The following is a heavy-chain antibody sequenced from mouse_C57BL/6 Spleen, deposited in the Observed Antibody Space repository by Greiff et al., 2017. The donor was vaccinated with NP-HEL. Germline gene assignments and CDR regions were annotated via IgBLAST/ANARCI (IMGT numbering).Heavy chain of an antibody. J-gene: IGHJ1*03. CDR3: ARGDGSSYRWYFDV. CDR1: GFTFSDYG. Sequence: EVQVVESGGGLVKPGGSLKLSCAASGFTFSDYGMHWVRQAPEKGLEWVAYISSGSSTIYYADTVKGRFTISRDNAKNTLFLQMTSLRSEDTAMYYCARGDGSSYRWYFDVWGTGTTVTVSS. D-gene: IGHD1-1*01. CDR2: ISSGSSTI. V-gene: IGHV5-17*01.